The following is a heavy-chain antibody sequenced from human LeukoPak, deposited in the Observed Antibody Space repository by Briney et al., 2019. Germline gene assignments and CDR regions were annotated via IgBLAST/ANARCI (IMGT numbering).Heavy chain of an antibody. J-gene: IGHJ3*02. CDR2: IYYSGTT. CDR3: VRETATYYYDSRGYYRQIEVFDI. Sequence: SETLSLTCTVSGGSISSYYWSWIRQTPGKGLEWIGYIYYSGTTNYNPSLRSRVAISLDTSKNQFSLKLSSVTAADTAVYYCVRETATYYYDSRGYYRQIEVFDIWGQGTPVIVSS. CDR1: GGSISSYY. V-gene: IGHV4-59*01. D-gene: IGHD3-22*01.